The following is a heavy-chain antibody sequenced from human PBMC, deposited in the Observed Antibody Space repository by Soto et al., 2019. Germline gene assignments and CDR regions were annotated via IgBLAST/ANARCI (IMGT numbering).Heavy chain of an antibody. D-gene: IGHD3-3*01. CDR1: GFSFSNYN. CDR3: ARDFGHGYYLDY. J-gene: IGHJ4*02. Sequence: GSLRLACLASGFSFSNYNMNWVRQAPGKGLEWVSYITDSSDTVHYADSVRGRFTISRDNAESSLYLQMNSLRDEDTAVYFCARDFGHGYYLDYWGRGTLVTVYS. V-gene: IGHV3-48*02. CDR2: ITDSSDTV.